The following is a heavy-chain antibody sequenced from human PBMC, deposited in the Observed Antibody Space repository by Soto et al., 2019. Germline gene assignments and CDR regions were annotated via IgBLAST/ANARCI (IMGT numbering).Heavy chain of an antibody. CDR2: ISSSSSYI. Sequence: PGGSLRLSCAASGFTFSSYSMNWVRQAPGKGLEWVSSISSSSSYIYYADSVKGRFTISRDNAKNSLYLQMNSLRAEDTAVYYCTRDVEVAATYYYYYGMDVWGQGTTVTVSS. D-gene: IGHD2-15*01. CDR1: GFTFSSYS. CDR3: TRDVEVAATYYYYYGMDV. J-gene: IGHJ6*02. V-gene: IGHV3-21*01.